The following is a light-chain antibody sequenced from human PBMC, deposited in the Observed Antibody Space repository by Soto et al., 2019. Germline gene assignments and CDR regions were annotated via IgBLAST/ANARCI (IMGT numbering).Light chain of an antibody. CDR1: QGISSW. J-gene: IGKJ5*01. V-gene: IGKV1-12*01. Sequence: DLQMTQSPSSVSASVGDRVTITCRASQGISSWLAWYQQKPGKAPKLLIYAASSLQSGVPSKFRGSGTRTDFPLTLNSLQPEDFATYCCQQANSFPITFGQGTRLELK. CDR3: QQANSFPIT. CDR2: AAS.